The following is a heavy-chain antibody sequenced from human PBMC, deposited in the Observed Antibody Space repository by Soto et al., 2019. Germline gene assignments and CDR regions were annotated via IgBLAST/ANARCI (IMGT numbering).Heavy chain of an antibody. CDR3: ARSVDP. CDR2: IYYSGRT. Sequence: PSETLSLTCTVSGGSISSYYWSWIRQPPGKGLEWIGYIYYSGRTNYNPSLKSRVTISVDTSKNQFSLKLSSVTAADTAVYYCARSVDPWGQGTLVTVSS. V-gene: IGHV4-59*12. J-gene: IGHJ5*02. CDR1: GGSISSYY.